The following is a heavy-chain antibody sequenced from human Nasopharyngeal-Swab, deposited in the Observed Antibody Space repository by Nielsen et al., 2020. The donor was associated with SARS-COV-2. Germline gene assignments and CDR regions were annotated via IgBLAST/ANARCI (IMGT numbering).Heavy chain of an antibody. CDR1: GFTFSSYA. Sequence: GGSLRLSCAASGFTFSSYAMSWVRQAPGKGLEWVSVIHTDLNNTYYVDSVKGRFTISRDNSKKTLFLQMNSLRVEDTAVYYCAKVRSWRLDAFDVWGQGTLVTVSS. J-gene: IGHJ4*02. D-gene: IGHD6-13*01. CDR2: IHTDLNNT. CDR3: AKVRSWRLDAFDV. V-gene: IGHV3-23*03.